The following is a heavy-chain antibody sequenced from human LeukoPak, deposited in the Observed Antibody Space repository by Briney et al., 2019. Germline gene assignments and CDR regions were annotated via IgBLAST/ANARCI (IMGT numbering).Heavy chain of an antibody. CDR3: TRIFCNSTSCYHFDH. CDR1: GYTFTVYY. Sequence: ASVKVSFTASGYTFTVYYMHWVRQAPGQGLEWMGWINVNRGGTNYAQKFRDRVTMTRDTSISTAYMELSRLRSDDTAVYFCTRIFCNSTSCYHFDHWGQGTLVTVSS. V-gene: IGHV1-2*02. CDR2: INVNRGGT. J-gene: IGHJ4*02. D-gene: IGHD2-2*01.